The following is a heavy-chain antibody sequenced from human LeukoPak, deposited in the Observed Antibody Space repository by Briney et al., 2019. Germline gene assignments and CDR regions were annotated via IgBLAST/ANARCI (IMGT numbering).Heavy chain of an antibody. CDR2: IYTSGST. CDR3: ARDVGDSFDY. D-gene: IGHD3-10*01. CDR1: GGSISSYH. V-gene: IGHV4-4*07. Sequence: PSETLPLTCTVSGGSISSYHWIWIRQPAGKGREWIGRIYTSGSTNYNPSLTSRVTISVDKSKNQFSLKLSSVTAADTAVSYCARDVGDSFDYWGQGTLVTVSS. J-gene: IGHJ4*02.